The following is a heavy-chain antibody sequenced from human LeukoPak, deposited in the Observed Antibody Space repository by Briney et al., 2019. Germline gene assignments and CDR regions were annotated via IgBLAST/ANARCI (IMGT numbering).Heavy chain of an antibody. Sequence: ASVKVSCKASGGTFSSYAISWVRQAPRQGLEWMGGIIPIFGTANYAQKFQGRVTITADKSTSTAYMELSSLRSEDTAVYYCARGYCSSTSCYPYYYYGMDVWGKGTTVTVSS. CDR2: IIPIFGTA. V-gene: IGHV1-69*06. CDR1: GGTFSSYA. CDR3: ARGYCSSTSCYPYYYYGMDV. J-gene: IGHJ6*04. D-gene: IGHD2-2*01.